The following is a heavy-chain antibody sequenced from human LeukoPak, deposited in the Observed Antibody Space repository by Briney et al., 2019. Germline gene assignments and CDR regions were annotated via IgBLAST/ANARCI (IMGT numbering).Heavy chain of an antibody. CDR3: ARGGDFWSGYRPLDY. D-gene: IGHD3-3*01. J-gene: IGHJ4*02. Sequence: SETLSLTCTVSGGSISSYYWSWIRQPAGKGLEWIGRIYTSGSTNYNPSLKSRVTMSVDTSKNQFSLKLSSVTAADTAVYYCARGGDFWSGYRPLDYWGQGTLVTVSS. CDR1: GGSISSYY. V-gene: IGHV4-4*07. CDR2: IYTSGST.